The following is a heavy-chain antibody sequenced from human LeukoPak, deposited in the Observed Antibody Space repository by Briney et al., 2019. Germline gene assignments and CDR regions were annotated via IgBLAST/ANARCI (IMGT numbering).Heavy chain of an antibody. D-gene: IGHD6-13*01. J-gene: IGHJ4*02. CDR3: ARDSNYDY. Sequence: GGSLRLSCAASGFTASSTYMSWVRQAPGKGLEWVSVIYSGGSTYYADSVKGRFTISRDNSKNTLYLQMNSLRAEDTAVYYCARDSNYDYWGQGTLVTVSS. CDR1: GFTASSTY. CDR2: IYSGGST. V-gene: IGHV3-66*02.